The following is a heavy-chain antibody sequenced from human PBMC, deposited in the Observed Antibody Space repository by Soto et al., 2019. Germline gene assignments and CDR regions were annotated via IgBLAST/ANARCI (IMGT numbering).Heavy chain of an antibody. CDR2: FDPEDGET. J-gene: IGHJ3*02. Sequence: QVQLVQSGAEVKKPGASVEVSCKVSGYTLTELSMHWVRQAPGKGLEWMGGFDPEDGETIYAQKFQGRVTMTEDTSTDTAYMELSSLRSEDTAVYYCATDVYGSGSYYRVHAFDIWGQGTMVTVSS. CDR3: ATDVYGSGSYYRVHAFDI. D-gene: IGHD3-10*01. CDR1: GYTLTELS. V-gene: IGHV1-24*01.